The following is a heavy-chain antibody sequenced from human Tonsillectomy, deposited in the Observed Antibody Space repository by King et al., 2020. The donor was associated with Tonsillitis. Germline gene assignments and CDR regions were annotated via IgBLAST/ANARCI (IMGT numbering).Heavy chain of an antibody. CDR1: GGSISSYY. CDR3: ARDLYGGFGDFGY. J-gene: IGHJ4*02. D-gene: IGHD3-10*01. V-gene: IGHV4-59*01. CDR2: IYYSGST. Sequence: QLQESGPGLVKPSETLSLTCTVSGGSISSYYWSWIRQPPGKGLEWIGFIYYSGSTNYNPSLKSRGTISIQTSKNQFSLKLSSVTAADTAVYYCARDLYGGFGDFGYWGQGTLVTVSS.